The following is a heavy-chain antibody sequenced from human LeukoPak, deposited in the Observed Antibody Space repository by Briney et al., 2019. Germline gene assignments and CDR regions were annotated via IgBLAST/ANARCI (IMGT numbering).Heavy chain of an antibody. V-gene: IGHV1-69*05. CDR1: GGTFSSYA. CDR2: IIPIFGTA. CDR3: ARDGITMIVVVNYGMDV. Sequence: SVNVSCKASGGTFSSYAISWVRQAPGQGLEWMGGIIPIFGTANYAQKLQGRVTMTTDTSTSTAYMELRSLRSDDTAVYYCARDGITMIVVVNYGMDVWGQGTTVTVSS. D-gene: IGHD3-22*01. J-gene: IGHJ6*02.